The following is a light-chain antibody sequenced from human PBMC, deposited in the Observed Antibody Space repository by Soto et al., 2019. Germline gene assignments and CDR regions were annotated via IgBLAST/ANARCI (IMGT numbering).Light chain of an antibody. Sequence: QSALTQPRSVSGSPGQSVTISCTGTSSDIGDYNYVSWYQQHPGKAPQLIIYDVTKRPSGVPDRFSGSKSDNTASLTISGLQAEDEADYYCCSYAATNTFLFGTGTKVIVL. CDR2: DVT. CDR1: SSDIGDYNY. CDR3: CSYAATNTFL. J-gene: IGLJ1*01. V-gene: IGLV2-11*01.